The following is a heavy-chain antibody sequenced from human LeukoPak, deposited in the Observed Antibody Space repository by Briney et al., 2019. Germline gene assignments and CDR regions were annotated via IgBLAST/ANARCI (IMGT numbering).Heavy chain of an antibody. J-gene: IGHJ4*02. Sequence: GGSLRLSCAASGFTFSSYAIAWVRRAPGKGLEWVSAISGSGGSTYYADSVKGRFTISRDNSKNTLYLQMNSLRAEDTAVYYCAKDRGGSYGYFDYWGQGTLVTVSS. CDR1: GFTFSSYA. CDR3: AKDRGGSYGYFDY. D-gene: IGHD1-26*01. CDR2: ISGSGGST. V-gene: IGHV3-23*01.